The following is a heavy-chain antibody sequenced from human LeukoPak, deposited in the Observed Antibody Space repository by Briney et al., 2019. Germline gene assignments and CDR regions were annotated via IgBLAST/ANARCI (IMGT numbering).Heavy chain of an antibody. CDR3: ARAPNYYGSGSYYKYNWFDP. V-gene: IGHV3-11*01. Sequence: PGGSLRLSCAASGFTFSDYYMSWIRQAPGKGLEWVSYISSIGSTIYYADSVKGRFTISRDNAKNSLYLQMNSLRAEDTAVYYCARAPNYYGSGSYYKYNWFDPWGQGTLVTVSS. CDR2: ISSIGSTI. CDR1: GFTFSDYY. J-gene: IGHJ5*02. D-gene: IGHD3-10*01.